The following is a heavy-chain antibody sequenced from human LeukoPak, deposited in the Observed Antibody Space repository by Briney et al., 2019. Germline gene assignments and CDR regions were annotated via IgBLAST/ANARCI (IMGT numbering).Heavy chain of an antibody. CDR3: AKNPRLEGWIYFDS. V-gene: IGHV3-23*01. J-gene: IGHJ4*02. Sequence: GGPLRLSCAASGFTFSSYSMSWVRQAPGKGLGWVSSISGSGGRIDYTASVKGRFTISRDNSKNTLSLQMNSLTAADTAVYYCAKNPRLEGWIYFDSWGQGILVTVSS. CDR1: GFTFSSYS. CDR2: ISGSGGRI. D-gene: IGHD1-1*01.